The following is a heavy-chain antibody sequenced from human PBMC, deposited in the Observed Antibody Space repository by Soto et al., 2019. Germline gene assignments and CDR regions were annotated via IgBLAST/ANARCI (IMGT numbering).Heavy chain of an antibody. CDR3: ARVEDSSSTFYYYYYGMDV. CDR1: GYTFTSYD. V-gene: IGHV1-8*01. CDR2: MNPNIGNT. Sequence: ASVKVSCKASGYTFTSYDINWVRQATGQGLEWMGWMNPNIGNTGYAQKFQGRVTMTRNTSISTAYMELSSLRAEDTAVYYCARVEDSSSTFYYYYYGMDVWGQGTTVTVSS. J-gene: IGHJ6*02. D-gene: IGHD6-6*01.